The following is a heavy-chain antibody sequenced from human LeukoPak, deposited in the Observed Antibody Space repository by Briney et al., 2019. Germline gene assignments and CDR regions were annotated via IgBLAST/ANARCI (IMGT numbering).Heavy chain of an antibody. D-gene: IGHD1-14*01. CDR3: ARTGGGEFDY. CDR1: GYSISSGYY. CDR2: IYHSGST. Sequence: SETLSLTCTVSGYSISSGYYWGWIRPPPGKGLEWIGSIYHSGSTYYNPSLKSRVTISVDTSKNQFSLKLSSVTAADTAVYYCARTGGGEFDYWGQGTLVTVSS. V-gene: IGHV4-38-2*02. J-gene: IGHJ4*02.